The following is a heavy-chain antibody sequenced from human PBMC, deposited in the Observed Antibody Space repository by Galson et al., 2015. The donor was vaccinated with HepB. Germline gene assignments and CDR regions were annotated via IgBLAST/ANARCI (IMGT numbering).Heavy chain of an antibody. D-gene: IGHD3-10*01. CDR2: INAGNGNT. Sequence: SVKVSCKASGYTFTSYAMHWVRQAPGQRLEWMGWINAGNGNTKYSQKFQGRVTITRDTSASTAYMELSSLRSEDTAVYYCARDSCYYGSGSYYNLCAFDIWGQGTMVTVSS. CDR3: ARDSCYYGSGSYYNLCAFDI. J-gene: IGHJ3*02. CDR1: GYTFTSYA. V-gene: IGHV1-3*01.